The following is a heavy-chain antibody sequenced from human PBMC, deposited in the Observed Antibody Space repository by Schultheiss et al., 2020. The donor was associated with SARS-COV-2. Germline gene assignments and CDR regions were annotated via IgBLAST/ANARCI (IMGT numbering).Heavy chain of an antibody. CDR3: AREPDLHGYSSSWPDY. CDR1: GYTFTSYG. V-gene: IGHV1-8*02. J-gene: IGHJ4*02. CDR2: MNPTSANT. D-gene: IGHD6-13*01. Sequence: ASVKVSCKASGYTFTSYGINWVRQATGQGLEWMGWMNPTSANTGYAQKFQGRVTMTRNTSISTAYMELSRLRSDDTAVYYCAREPDLHGYSSSWPDYWGQGTLVTVSS.